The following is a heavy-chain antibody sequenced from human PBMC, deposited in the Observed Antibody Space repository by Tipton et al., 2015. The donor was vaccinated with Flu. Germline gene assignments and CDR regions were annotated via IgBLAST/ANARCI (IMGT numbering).Heavy chain of an antibody. J-gene: IGHJ4*02. CDR3: ARDSWTRNSSGYPY. Sequence: TLSLTCTVSGGSISSSSYYWGWIRQPPGKGLEWIGSIYYSGSTYYNPSLKSRVTISVDTSKNQSSLKLSSVTAADTAVCYCARDSWTRNSSGYPYWGQGTLVTVSS. CDR1: GGSISSSSYY. D-gene: IGHD3-22*01. V-gene: IGHV4-39*07. CDR2: IYYSGST.